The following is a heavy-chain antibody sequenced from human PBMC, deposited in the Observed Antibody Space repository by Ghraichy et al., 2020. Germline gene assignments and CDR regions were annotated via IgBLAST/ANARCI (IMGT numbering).Heavy chain of an antibody. Sequence: SETLSLTCTVTGGSVSSSNYYWSWIRQPPGKGLEWIGYIYYSGSTKYKPSLESRVTISLDTSKNQFSLKLTSVTAADTAIYYCARDRMRRVTASCDSWGQGTLVTVSS. V-gene: IGHV4-61*01. D-gene: IGHD2-21*02. CDR3: ARDRMRRVTASCDS. CDR2: IYYSGST. CDR1: GGSVSSSNYY. J-gene: IGHJ4*02.